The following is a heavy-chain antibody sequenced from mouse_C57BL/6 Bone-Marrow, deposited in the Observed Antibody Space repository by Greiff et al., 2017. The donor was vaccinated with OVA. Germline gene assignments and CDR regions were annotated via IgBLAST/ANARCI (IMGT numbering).Heavy chain of an antibody. D-gene: IGHD1-1*01. CDR2: IYPRDGST. CDR1: GYTFTSYD. J-gene: IGHJ1*03. CDR3: ARERFYYGRDWYFDV. V-gene: IGHV1-85*01. Sequence: QVTLKVSGPELVKPGASVKLSCKASGYTFTSYDINWVKQRPGQGLEWIGWIYPRDGSTKYNEKFKGKATLTVYTSSSTAYMELHILTSEDSAVYFCARERFYYGRDWYFDVWGTGTTATVSS.